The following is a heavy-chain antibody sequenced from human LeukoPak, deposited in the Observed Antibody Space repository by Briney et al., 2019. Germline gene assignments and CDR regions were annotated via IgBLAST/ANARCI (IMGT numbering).Heavy chain of an antibody. CDR3: ARLYPDYGGNSLAFDY. V-gene: IGHV4-39*01. CDR1: GGSISSSSYY. D-gene: IGHD4-23*01. J-gene: IGHJ4*02. CDR2: IYYSGST. Sequence: SETLSLTCTVSGGSISSSSYYWGWIRQPPGKGLEWNGSIYYSGSTYFNPSLKSRVTISVDTSKNQFSQKLSSVTAVGTAVYYCARLYPDYGGNSLAFDYWGQGTLVTVSS.